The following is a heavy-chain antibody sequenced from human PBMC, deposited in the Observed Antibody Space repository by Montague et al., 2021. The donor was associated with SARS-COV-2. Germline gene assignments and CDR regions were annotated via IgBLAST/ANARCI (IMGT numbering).Heavy chain of an antibody. D-gene: IGHD4-17*01. Sequence: KKNSGSTNYNPSLKSRVTISVDPSQNPFSLKRSSVTAADTAVYYCARDSTVTHYWGQGTLGPFAS. J-gene: IGHJ4*02. CDR2: KKNSGST. CDR3: ARDSTVTHY. V-gene: IGHV4-34*01.